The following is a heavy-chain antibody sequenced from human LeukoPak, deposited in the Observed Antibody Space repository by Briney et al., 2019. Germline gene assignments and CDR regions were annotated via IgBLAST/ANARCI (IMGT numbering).Heavy chain of an antibody. D-gene: IGHD6-13*01. CDR3: AGLSSWNYYYYAMDV. CDR1: GFTFDDYG. V-gene: IGHV3-20*04. CDR2: IDWNGAST. J-gene: IGHJ6*02. Sequence: TGGSLRLSCAASGFTFDDYGMSWVRQVAGQGLEWVSGIDWNGASTGYADSVKGRFTISRDNAKNSLYLQMNSLRAEDTAVYYCAGLSSWNYYYYAMDVWGQGTTVTVSS.